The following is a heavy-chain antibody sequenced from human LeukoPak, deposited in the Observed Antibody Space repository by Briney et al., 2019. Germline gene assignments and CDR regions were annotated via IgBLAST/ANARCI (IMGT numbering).Heavy chain of an antibody. J-gene: IGHJ4*02. V-gene: IGHV1-3*01. CDR1: GYTFTDYT. CDR2: INGGSGNT. CDR3: ANPRYDSSGYYYVD. Sequence: PAASVKVSCKASGYTFTDYTMHWLRQAPGQRLDWMGWINGGSGNTKYSPEFQGRVTITRDTSASTAYMELSSLRSGDTAVYYCANPRYDSSGYYYVDWGQGTLVTVSS. D-gene: IGHD3-22*01.